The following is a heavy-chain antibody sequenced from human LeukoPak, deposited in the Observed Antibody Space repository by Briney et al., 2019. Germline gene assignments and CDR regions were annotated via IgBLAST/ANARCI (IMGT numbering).Heavy chain of an antibody. J-gene: IGHJ4*02. CDR1: GGSISSSTYY. CDR3: ARGAYARYFDY. CDR2: IYYSGST. V-gene: IGHV4-39*07. D-gene: IGHD2-2*01. Sequence: SETLSLTCSVSGGSISSSTYYWGWIRQPPGKGLEWIGSIYYSGSTYYNPSLKSRVTISADTSKNQFSLKLSSVTAADTAVYYCARGAYARYFDYWGQGTLFTVSS.